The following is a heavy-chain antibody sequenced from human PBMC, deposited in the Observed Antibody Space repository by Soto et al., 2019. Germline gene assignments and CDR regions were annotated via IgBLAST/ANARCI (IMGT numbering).Heavy chain of an antibody. V-gene: IGHV1-3*01. CDR3: ARALFLITFGGVIVIPNNAFDI. J-gene: IGHJ3*02. CDR2: INAGNGNT. CDR1: GYTFTSYA. Sequence: QVQLVQSGAEVKKPGASVKVSCKASGYTFTSYAMHWVRQAPGQRLEWMGWINAGNGNTKYSQKFQGRVTITRDTSASTAYMELSSLRSEDTAVYYCARALFLITFGGVIVIPNNAFDIWGQGTMVTVSS. D-gene: IGHD3-16*02.